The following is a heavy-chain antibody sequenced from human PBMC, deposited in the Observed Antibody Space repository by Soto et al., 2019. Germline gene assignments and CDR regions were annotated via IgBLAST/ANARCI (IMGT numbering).Heavy chain of an antibody. Sequence: QVQLVQSGAEVKKPGSSVKVSCKASGGTFSNYPISWVRQAPGQGLEWMGGIIPIFGTVNYAQKFQARVKMTGDETTSTAYVEMSSLRSEDTAVYYCARGNHRWLQLWYFDLWGRGTLVTVSS. J-gene: IGHJ2*01. D-gene: IGHD5-12*01. V-gene: IGHV1-69*12. CDR1: GGTFSNYP. CDR2: IIPIFGTV. CDR3: ARGNHRWLQLWYFDL.